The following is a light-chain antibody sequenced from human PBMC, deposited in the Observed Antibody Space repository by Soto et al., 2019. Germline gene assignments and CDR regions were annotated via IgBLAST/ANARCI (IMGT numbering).Light chain of an antibody. V-gene: IGLV1-51*01. CDR1: SSNIGYNY. J-gene: IGLJ1*01. CDR3: SPYAGSNILYV. Sequence: QSVLTQPPSVSAAPGQKVTISCSGSSSNIGYNYVSWYQQLPGTAPKLVIYGNNKRASGVPDRFSGSKSGNTATLSVSGLQAEDEADYYCSPYAGSNILYVFGTGTRSPS. CDR2: GNN.